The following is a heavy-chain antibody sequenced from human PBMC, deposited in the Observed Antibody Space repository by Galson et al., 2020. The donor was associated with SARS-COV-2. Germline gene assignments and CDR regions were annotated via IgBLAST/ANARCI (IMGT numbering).Heavy chain of an antibody. CDR2: INWNGGST. Sequence: GGSLRLSCAASGFTFDDYGMSWVRQAPGKGLEWVSGINWNGGSTGYADSVKGRFTISRDNAKNSLYLQMNSLRAEDTALYHCARDIKNFDWLSWFDPWGQGTLVTVSS. CDR1: GFTFDDYG. V-gene: IGHV3-20*01. CDR3: ARDIKNFDWLSWFDP. J-gene: IGHJ5*02. D-gene: IGHD3-9*01.